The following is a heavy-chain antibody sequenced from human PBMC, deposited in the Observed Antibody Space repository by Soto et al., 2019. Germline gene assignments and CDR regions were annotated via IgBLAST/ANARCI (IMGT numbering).Heavy chain of an antibody. J-gene: IGHJ4*02. V-gene: IGHV1-46*01. D-gene: IGHD5-18*01. Sequence: ASVKVSCKASGYTFTSYYMHWVRQAPGQGLEWMGIINPSGGSTSYAQKFQGRVTMTRDTSTSTVYMELSSLRSEDTAVYYCARGEFIEYSYGPGSGYWGQGTLVTVSS. CDR2: INPSGGST. CDR1: GYTFTSYY. CDR3: ARGEFIEYSYGPGSGY.